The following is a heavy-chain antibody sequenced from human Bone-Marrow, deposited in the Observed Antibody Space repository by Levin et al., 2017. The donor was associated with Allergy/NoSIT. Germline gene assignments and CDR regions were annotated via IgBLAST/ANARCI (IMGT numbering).Heavy chain of an antibody. Sequence: GGSLRLSCAASGFTFSSYSMNWVRQAPGKGLEWVSSISSSSSSIYSAASVKGRSTSSRDNAKTYLYLQMNSLRAEDTAVYYCAIYGSGSYQYYYYYYMDVWGKGTTVTVSS. V-gene: IGHV3-21*01. CDR1: GFTFSSYS. D-gene: IGHD3-10*01. CDR3: AIYGSGSYQYYYYYYMDV. J-gene: IGHJ6*03. CDR2: ISSSSSSI.